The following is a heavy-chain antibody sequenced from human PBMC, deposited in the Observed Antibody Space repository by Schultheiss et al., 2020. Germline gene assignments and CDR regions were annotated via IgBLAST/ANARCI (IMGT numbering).Heavy chain of an antibody. Sequence: ASVKVSCKASGYTFTSYGISWVRQAPGQGLEWMGWISAYNGNTNYAQKLQGRVTMTRDTSISTAYMELSRLRSDDTAVYYCSSGSYSHWGQGTLVTVSS. CDR1: GYTFTSYG. V-gene: IGHV1-18*04. CDR2: ISAYNGNT. D-gene: IGHD1-26*01. CDR3: SSGSYSH. J-gene: IGHJ4*02.